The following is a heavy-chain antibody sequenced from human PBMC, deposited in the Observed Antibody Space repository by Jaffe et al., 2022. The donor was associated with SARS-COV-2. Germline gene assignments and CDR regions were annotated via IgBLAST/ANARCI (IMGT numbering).Heavy chain of an antibody. J-gene: IGHJ4*02. V-gene: IGHV3-30*18. D-gene: IGHD1-26*01. CDR1: GFTFSSYG. CDR2: ISYDGSNK. Sequence: QVQLVESGGGVVQPGRSLRLSCAASGFTFSSYGMHWVRQAPGKGLEWVAVISYDGSNKYYADSVKGRFTISRDNSKNTLYLQMNSLRAEDTAVYYCAKDPGVGATYFDYWGQGTLVTVSS. CDR3: AKDPGVGATYFDY.